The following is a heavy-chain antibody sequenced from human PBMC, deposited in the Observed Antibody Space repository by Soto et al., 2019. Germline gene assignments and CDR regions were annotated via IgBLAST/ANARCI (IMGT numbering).Heavy chain of an antibody. D-gene: IGHD3-9*01. CDR1: GYTFIDYY. Sequence: ASVKVSFKASGYTFIDYYMHWVRQAPGQGFEWMGRISPRSGGTNYAQKFQGRVTMTWDTSLNTAYMELSSLISEDTAVYYCARPPGYISDWYYFDLWGQGTLVTVSS. V-gene: IGHV1-2*02. CDR3: ARPPGYISDWYYFDL. J-gene: IGHJ4*02. CDR2: ISPRSGGT.